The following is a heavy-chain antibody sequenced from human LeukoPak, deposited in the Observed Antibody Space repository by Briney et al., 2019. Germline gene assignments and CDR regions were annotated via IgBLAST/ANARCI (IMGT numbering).Heavy chain of an antibody. CDR2: ISGSGGST. CDR3: AKDLVSHYDYVWGSKRGSIDDAFDI. CDR1: GFTFSSYA. V-gene: IGHV3-23*01. Sequence: GGSLRLSCAASGFTFSSYAMSWVRQAPGKGLEWVSAISGSGGSTYYADSVKGRFTISRDNSKNTLYLQMNSLRAEDTAVYYCAKDLVSHYDYVWGSKRGSIDDAFDIWGQGTMVTVSS. D-gene: IGHD3-16*01. J-gene: IGHJ3*02.